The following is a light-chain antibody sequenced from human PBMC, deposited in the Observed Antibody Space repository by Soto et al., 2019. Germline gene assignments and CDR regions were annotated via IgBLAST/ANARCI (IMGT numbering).Light chain of an antibody. Sequence: DIVMTQSPDSLAVSLGERAPINCKSSQSVLHRTNNKNYLAWYRQKPGQPPDLLICWASTRETGVPDRFSGSGSGTDFTLTISSLQAEDVAVYYCQQYYTTPLTFGPGTKVDIK. CDR3: QQYYTTPLT. J-gene: IGKJ3*01. CDR2: WAS. CDR1: QSVLHRTNNKNY. V-gene: IGKV4-1*01.